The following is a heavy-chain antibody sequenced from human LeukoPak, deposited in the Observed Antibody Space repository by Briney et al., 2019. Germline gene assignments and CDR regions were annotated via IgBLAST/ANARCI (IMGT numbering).Heavy chain of an antibody. D-gene: IGHD1-14*01. CDR1: GDSMSPYF. J-gene: IGHJ6*04. Sequence: ETLSLTCTVSGDSMSPYFWTWVRQSPGKGLEWVGYIYQTTTTYNPSLKGRVTISTDMSQNQLSLKVTSVTAADTAVYYCARNFPGRTEDVWGKGTTVIVSS. CDR2: IYQTTT. CDR3: ARNFPGRTEDV. V-gene: IGHV4-59*01.